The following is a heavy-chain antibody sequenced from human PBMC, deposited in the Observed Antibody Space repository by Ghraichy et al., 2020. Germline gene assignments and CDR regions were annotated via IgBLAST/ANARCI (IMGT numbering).Heavy chain of an antibody. CDR1: GYTFTSYG. V-gene: IGHV1-18*01. CDR2: ISAYNGNT. Sequence: ASVKVSCKASGYTFTSYGISWVRQAPGQGLEWMGWISAYNGNTNYAQKLQGRVTMTTDTSTSTAYMELRSLRSDDTAVYYCARLLSYYDSSAIDYWGQGTLVTVSS. D-gene: IGHD3-22*01. CDR3: ARLLSYYDSSAIDY. J-gene: IGHJ4*02.